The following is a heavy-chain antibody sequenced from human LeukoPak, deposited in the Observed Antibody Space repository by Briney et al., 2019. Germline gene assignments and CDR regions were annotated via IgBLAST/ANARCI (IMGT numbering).Heavy chain of an antibody. D-gene: IGHD3-10*01. CDR1: GGSISSSSYY. V-gene: IGHV4-39*01. J-gene: IGHJ4*02. CDR2: IYYSGST. CDR3: ARQGEWFGKLLCG. Sequence: SETLSLTCTASGGSISSSSYYWGWIRQPPGKGLEWIGSIYYSGSTYYNPSLKSRVTISVDTSKNQFSLKLSSVTAADTAVYYCARQGEWFGKLLCGGGQGTLVTVSS.